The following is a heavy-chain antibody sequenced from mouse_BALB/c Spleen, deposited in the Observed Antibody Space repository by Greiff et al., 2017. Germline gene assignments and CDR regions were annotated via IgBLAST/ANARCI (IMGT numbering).Heavy chain of an antibody. J-gene: IGHJ4*01. V-gene: IGHV1S22*01. CDR2: IYPGSGST. CDR1: GYTFTSYW. CDR3: TRSRYYGSSYGYAMDY. Sequence: LQQPGSELVRPGASVKLSCKASGYTFTSYWMHWVKQRPGQGLEWIGNIYPGSGSTNYDEKFKSKATLTVDTSSSTAYMQLSSLTSEDSAVYYWTRSRYYGSSYGYAMDYWGQGTSVTVSS. D-gene: IGHD1-1*01.